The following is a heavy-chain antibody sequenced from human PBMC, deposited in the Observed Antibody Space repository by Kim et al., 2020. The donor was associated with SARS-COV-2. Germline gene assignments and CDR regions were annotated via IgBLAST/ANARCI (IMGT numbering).Heavy chain of an antibody. CDR2: IWYDGSNK. D-gene: IGHD2-2*01. V-gene: IGHV3-33*01. CDR3: ARDIVVVPAAQGGMDV. Sequence: GGSLRLSCAASGFTFSSYGMRWVRQAPGKGLEWVAVIWYDGSNKYNADSVKVRFTISRDNSKNTRYLQMNSLRAENTAVYYCARDIVVVPAAQGGMDVWG. CDR1: GFTFSSYG. J-gene: IGHJ6*01.